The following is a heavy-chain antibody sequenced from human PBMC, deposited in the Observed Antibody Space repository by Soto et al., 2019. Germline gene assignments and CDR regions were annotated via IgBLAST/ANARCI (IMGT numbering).Heavy chain of an antibody. Sequence: EVQLLESGGGLVQPGGSLRLSCAASEFTFSSNPMHWVRQAPGKGLEWVSGITGSGSTIFYADSVKGRFSISRDNFKNTLSLHMSSLRAEDTAIYYCAKDFTAYLSSWFHLWGQGTLVTVSS. J-gene: IGHJ5*02. D-gene: IGHD6-13*01. CDR1: EFTFSSNP. CDR3: AKDFTAYLSSWFHL. V-gene: IGHV3-23*01. CDR2: ITGSGSTI.